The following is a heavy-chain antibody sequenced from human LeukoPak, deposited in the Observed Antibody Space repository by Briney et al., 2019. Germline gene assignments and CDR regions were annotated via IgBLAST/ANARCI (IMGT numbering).Heavy chain of an antibody. CDR3: VRGGSSVSFDY. CDR2: INSDGGNT. D-gene: IGHD3-10*01. Sequence: LGGSLRLSCAASGFTFSNYWMHWVRQTPGKGLVWVSRINSDGGNTNYADSVKGRFTVSRDNAKNTLYLQINSLRVEDTALYYCVRGGSSVSFDYWGQGTLVAVSS. J-gene: IGHJ4*02. V-gene: IGHV3-74*01. CDR1: GFTFSNYW.